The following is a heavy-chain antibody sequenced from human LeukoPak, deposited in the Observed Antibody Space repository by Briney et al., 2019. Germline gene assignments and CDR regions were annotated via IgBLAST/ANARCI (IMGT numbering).Heavy chain of an antibody. CDR3: ARLDYQGAFDI. D-gene: IGHD4-11*01. CDR2: IYHSGST. CDR1: GGSISSGGYS. J-gene: IGHJ3*02. V-gene: IGHV4-30-2*01. Sequence: PSETLFLTCAVSGGSISSGGYSWSWIRQPPGKGLEWIGYIYHSGSTYYNPSLKSRVTISVDRSKNQFSLKLSSVTAADTAVYYCARLDYQGAFDIWGQGTMVTVSS.